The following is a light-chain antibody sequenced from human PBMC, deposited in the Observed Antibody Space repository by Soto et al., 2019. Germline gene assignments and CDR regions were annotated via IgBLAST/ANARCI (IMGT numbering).Light chain of an antibody. CDR1: QSVSSNY. J-gene: IGKJ4*01. V-gene: IGKV3-20*01. CDR3: QQYITSPLT. CDR2: GVS. Sequence: EIVWTQSPATLSVSPGERAPISCRASQSVSSNYLAWYQQNPGQAPRLLIYGVSSRATGIPDRFSGSGSGTDFTLTSSRLEPEDFAVYYCQQYITSPLTFGGGTKVDIK.